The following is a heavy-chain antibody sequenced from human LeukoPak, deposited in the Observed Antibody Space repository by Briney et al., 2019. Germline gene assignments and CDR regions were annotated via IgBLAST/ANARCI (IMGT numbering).Heavy chain of an antibody. CDR1: GGTFSSYA. CDR3: ARAILAALYYCYGMDV. D-gene: IGHD6-13*01. Sequence: GASVKVSCKASGGTFSSYAISWVRQAPGQGLEWMGGIIPIFGTANYAQKFQGRVTITADESTSTAYMELSSLRSEDTAVYYCARAILAALYYCYGMDVWGQGTTVTVSS. CDR2: IIPIFGTA. J-gene: IGHJ6*02. V-gene: IGHV1-69*13.